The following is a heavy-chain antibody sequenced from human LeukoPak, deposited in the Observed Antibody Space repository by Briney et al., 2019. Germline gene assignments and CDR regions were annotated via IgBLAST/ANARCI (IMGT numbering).Heavy chain of an antibody. CDR2: IRYDGSNK. V-gene: IGHV3-30*02. J-gene: IGHJ4*02. CDR3: AKDLDSSGY. CDR1: GFTFSGCG. D-gene: IGHD3-22*01. Sequence: GGSLRLSCAASGFTFSGCGMHWVRQAPGKGLEWVSFIRYDGSNKLYAESVKGRFTISRDNSKNTLFLQMNSLRAEDTAIYYCAKDLDSSGYWGQGTLVTVSS.